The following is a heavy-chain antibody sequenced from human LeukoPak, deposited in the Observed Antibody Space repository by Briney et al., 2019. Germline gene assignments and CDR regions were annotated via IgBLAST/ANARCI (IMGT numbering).Heavy chain of an antibody. CDR2: IKEDGSDK. Sequence: GGSLRLXCAASGFTFSSFWMSWDRQAPGKGLEWVANIKEDGSDKNYVDSVKGRFTISRDNTKRSVFLQMNSLRDEDTAVYFCARDRGYDTFDYWGQGTLVTVSS. CDR1: GFTFSSFW. CDR3: ARDRGYDTFDY. J-gene: IGHJ4*02. V-gene: IGHV3-7*01. D-gene: IGHD5-12*01.